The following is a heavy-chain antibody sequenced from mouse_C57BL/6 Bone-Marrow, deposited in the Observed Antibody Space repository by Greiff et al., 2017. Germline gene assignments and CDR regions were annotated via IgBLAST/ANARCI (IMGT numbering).Heavy chain of an antibody. CDR2: ITPSNGGT. V-gene: IGHV1-53*01. Sequence: VPLQQPGTELVKPGASLKLSCKASGYTFTSYWRPGLKHRPRQALEWIGNITPSNGGTNYNEKFKSKATLTVDKSSSTAYMQLSSLTSEDSAVYYCATTVVATNWGQGTTLTVSS. D-gene: IGHD1-1*01. J-gene: IGHJ2*01. CDR3: ATTVVATN. CDR1: GYTFTSYW.